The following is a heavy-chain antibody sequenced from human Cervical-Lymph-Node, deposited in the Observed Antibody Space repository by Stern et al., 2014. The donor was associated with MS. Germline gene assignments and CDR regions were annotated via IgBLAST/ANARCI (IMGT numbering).Heavy chain of an antibody. CDR1: ENTFTSYY. J-gene: IGHJ4*02. V-gene: IGHV1-2*02. CDR2: INPNSGAT. CDR3: ARISLGSGIDY. D-gene: IGHD1-26*01. Sequence: VHLVESGAEVKKPGASVKVTCKTSENTFTSYYIHWVRQAPGQGLEWMGWINPNSGATNYAQRFQDRVSLTSDTSNSLAYMELDRLTSGDTAVYYCARISLGSGIDYWGQGSLVTVSS.